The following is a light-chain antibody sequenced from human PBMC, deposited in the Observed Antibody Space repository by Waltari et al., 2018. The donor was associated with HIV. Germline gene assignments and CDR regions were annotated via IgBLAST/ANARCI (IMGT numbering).Light chain of an antibody. CDR1: QSVSSN. CDR2: DAS. V-gene: IGKV3-15*01. CDR3: QQYNDWPPPIT. J-gene: IGKJ5*01. Sequence: EIVMTQSPATLSVSPGDRVILHCRASQSVSSNLAWYQQKPGQAPRLLIYDASTRATAIPARFSGGGSGTEFTLTISSLQPEDFAIYYCQQYNDWPPPITFGQGTRLEMK.